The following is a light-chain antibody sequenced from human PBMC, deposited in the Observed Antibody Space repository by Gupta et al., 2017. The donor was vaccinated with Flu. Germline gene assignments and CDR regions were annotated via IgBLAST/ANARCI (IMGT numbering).Light chain of an antibody. CDR3: QQYDSSPLT. J-gene: IGKJ3*01. V-gene: IGKV3-20*01. CDR1: QSLSSSY. Sequence: LSLSPGERATLSCRASQSLSSSYFAWYQQKPGQAPRLLIYGGSSRATGTPDRFSGSGSGTDFTLTISRLEPEDFAVYYCQQYDSSPLTFGHGTKVDV. CDR2: GGS.